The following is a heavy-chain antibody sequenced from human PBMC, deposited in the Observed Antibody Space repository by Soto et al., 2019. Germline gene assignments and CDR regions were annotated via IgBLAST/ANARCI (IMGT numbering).Heavy chain of an antibody. J-gene: IGHJ4*02. V-gene: IGHV3-73*01. D-gene: IGHD6-13*01. CDR1: GFTFSGSA. CDR2: IRSKANSYAT. Sequence: GGSLRLSCAASGFTFSGSAMHWVRQASGKGLEWVGRIRSKANSYATAYAASVKGRFTISRDDSKNTAYLQMNSLKTEDTAVYYCTRRGIAAAGDYWGQGTLVTVSS. CDR3: TRRGIAAAGDY.